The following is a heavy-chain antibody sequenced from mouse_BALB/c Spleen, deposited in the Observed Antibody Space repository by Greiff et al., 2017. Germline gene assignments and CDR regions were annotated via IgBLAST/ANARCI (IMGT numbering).Heavy chain of an antibody. Sequence: VQLQQSGGGLVQPGESLKLSCESNEYEFPSHDMSWVRKTPEKRLELVAAINSDGGSTYYPDTMERRFIISRDNTKKTLYLQMSSLRSEDTALYYCARGGLTGPWFAYWGQGTLVTVSA. CDR3: ARGGLTGPWFAY. CDR1: EYEFPSHD. J-gene: IGHJ3*01. CDR2: INSDGGST. D-gene: IGHD4-1*01. V-gene: IGHV5-2*01.